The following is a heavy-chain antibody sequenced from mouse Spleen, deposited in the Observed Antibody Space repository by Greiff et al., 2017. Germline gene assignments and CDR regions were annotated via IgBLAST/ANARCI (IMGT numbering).Heavy chain of an antibody. Sequence: EVKLQQSGPGMVKPSQSLSLTCTVTGYSITSGYDWHWIRHFPGNKLEWMGYISYSGSTNYNPSLKSRISITHDTSKNHFFLKLNSVTTEDTATYYCARGNWEGVAYWGQGTLVTVSA. D-gene: IGHD4-1*01. V-gene: IGHV3-1*01. CDR3: ARGNWEGVAY. CDR2: ISYSGST. CDR1: GYSITSGYD. J-gene: IGHJ3*01.